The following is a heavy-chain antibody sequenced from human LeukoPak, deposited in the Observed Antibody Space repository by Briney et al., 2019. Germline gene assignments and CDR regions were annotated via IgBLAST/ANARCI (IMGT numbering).Heavy chain of an antibody. Sequence: SETLSFTCAVYGGSFSGYYWSWIRQPPGKGLERIGEINHSGSTNYNPSLKSRVTISVDTSKNQFSLKLSSVTAADTAVYYCAYRGGGLQHWGQGTLVTVSS. CDR3: AYRGGGLQH. D-gene: IGHD2-15*01. V-gene: IGHV4-34*01. CDR2: INHSGST. CDR1: GGSFSGYY. J-gene: IGHJ1*01.